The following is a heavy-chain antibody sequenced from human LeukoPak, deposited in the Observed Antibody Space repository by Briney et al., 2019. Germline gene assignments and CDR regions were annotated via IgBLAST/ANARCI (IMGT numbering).Heavy chain of an antibody. Sequence: SETLSLTCTVSGGSISSGSYYWSWIRQPAGKGLEWIGRIYTSGSTNYNPSLKSRVTISVDTSKNQFSLKLSSVTAADTAVYYCAREWRNYYYYMDVWGKGTTVTVSS. D-gene: IGHD3-3*01. V-gene: IGHV4-61*02. CDR3: AREWRNYYYYMDV. J-gene: IGHJ6*03. CDR2: IYTSGST. CDR1: GGSISSGSYY.